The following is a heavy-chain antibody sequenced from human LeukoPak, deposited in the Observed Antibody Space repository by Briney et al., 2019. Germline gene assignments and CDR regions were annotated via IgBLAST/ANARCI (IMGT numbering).Heavy chain of an antibody. CDR2: IYSGGST. CDR3: ARDDDSSGYYPGDAFDI. J-gene: IGHJ3*02. CDR1: GFTVSSNY. D-gene: IGHD3-22*01. Sequence: GESLRLSCAASGFTVSSNYMSWVRQAPGKGLEWVSVIYSGGSTYYADSVKGRFTISRDNSKNTLYLQMNSLRAEDTAVYYCARDDDSSGYYPGDAFDIWGQGTMVTVSS. V-gene: IGHV3-53*01.